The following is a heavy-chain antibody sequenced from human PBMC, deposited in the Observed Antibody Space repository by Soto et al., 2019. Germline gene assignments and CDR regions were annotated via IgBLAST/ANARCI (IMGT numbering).Heavy chain of an antibody. CDR2: ISSDGETK. J-gene: IGHJ4*01. CDR1: GFTFSTYG. Sequence: QVRLVESGGGVVQPGRSLRLSCVASGFTFSTYGIHWVRQAPGKGLEWVGVISSDGETKYYADSVKGRFTISRDNSKNTMYLQMASLRPEDTAVYYCATEVEVAGDLDYWGHGTLVTVSS. D-gene: IGHD6-19*01. CDR3: ATEVEVAGDLDY. V-gene: IGHV3-30*03.